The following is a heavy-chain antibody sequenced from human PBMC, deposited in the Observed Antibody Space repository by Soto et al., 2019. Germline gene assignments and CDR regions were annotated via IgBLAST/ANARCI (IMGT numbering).Heavy chain of an antibody. CDR2: ISGSGGST. J-gene: IGHJ5*02. V-gene: IGHV3-23*01. D-gene: IGHD2-15*01. CDR3: ARVRGGSGGAGDPLDL. Sequence: GGSLRLSCAASGFTFSSYAMSWVRQAPGKGLEWVSAISGSGGSTHYADSVKGRFTISRDNSKNTLYLQMSSLRAEDTAVYYCARVRGGSGGAGDPLDLWGQGTLVTVSS. CDR1: GFTFSSYA.